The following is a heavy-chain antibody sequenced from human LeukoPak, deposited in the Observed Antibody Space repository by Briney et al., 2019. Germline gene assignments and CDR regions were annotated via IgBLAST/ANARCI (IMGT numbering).Heavy chain of an antibody. J-gene: IGHJ4*02. CDR2: MNPNSGNT. D-gene: IGHD4-23*01. V-gene: IGHV1-8*03. CDR3: ARGRYGGNLYYFDY. Sequence: ASVKVSCKASVYTFTSYDINWVPQATGQGLEWMGWMNPNSGNTGYAQKFQGRVTITRNTSISTAYMELSSLRSEDTAVYYCARGRYGGNLYYFDYWGEGTLVTVSS. CDR1: VYTFTSYD.